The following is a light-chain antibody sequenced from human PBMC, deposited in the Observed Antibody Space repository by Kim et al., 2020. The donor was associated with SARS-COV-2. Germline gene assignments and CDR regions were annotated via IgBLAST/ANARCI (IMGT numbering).Light chain of an antibody. V-gene: IGLV6-57*02. Sequence: KTVTISCTGSSGSIAINYVQWYQQRPGSAPTTVIYEDNQRPSGVPDRFSGSINSSSNSASLTISGLKTEDEADYYCQSYDSSNRWVFGGGTQLTVL. CDR1: SGSIAINY. CDR2: EDN. CDR3: QSYDSSNRWV. J-gene: IGLJ3*02.